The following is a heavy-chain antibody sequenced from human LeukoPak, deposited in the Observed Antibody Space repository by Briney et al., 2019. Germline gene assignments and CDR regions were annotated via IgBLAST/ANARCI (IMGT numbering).Heavy chain of an antibody. Sequence: PSETLSLTCAVYGGSFSGYYWSWIRQPPGKGLEWIGEINHSGSTNYNPSLESRVTISVDTSKNQFSLKLSSVTAADTAVYYCAKEKYSSGWYSGWFDSWGQGTLVTVSS. D-gene: IGHD6-19*01. CDR2: INHSGST. CDR3: AKEKYSSGWYSGWFDS. CDR1: GGSFSGYY. V-gene: IGHV4-34*01. J-gene: IGHJ5*01.